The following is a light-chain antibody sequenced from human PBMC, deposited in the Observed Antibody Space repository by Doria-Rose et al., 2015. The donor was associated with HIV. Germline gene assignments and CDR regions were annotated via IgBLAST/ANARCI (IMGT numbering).Light chain of an antibody. CDR1: QRVKSSY. CDR2: DAS. CDR3: QQYGTSRGT. V-gene: IGKV3-20*01. J-gene: IGKJ5*01. Sequence: TQSPGTLSLSPGERATLSCRASQRVKSSYLAWYQQRPGQAPRLLIYDASTRATGIPDKFSGSGSGTDFTLTISRLEPEDVAVYYCQQYGTSRGTFGQGTRLEIK.